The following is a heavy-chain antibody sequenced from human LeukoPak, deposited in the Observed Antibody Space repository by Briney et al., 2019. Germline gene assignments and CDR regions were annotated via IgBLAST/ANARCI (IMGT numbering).Heavy chain of an antibody. CDR2: VSADGRTQ. J-gene: IGHJ3*02. Sequence: GGSLRLSCAASGFTFRTYSIHRVRQAPGKGLEWVTVVSADGRTQLYSDSVKGRFTISRDNSLNTLHLQMNSLRAEDTAVYYCAKDWTYYYDSSGYTSGAFDIWGQGTMVTVSS. CDR1: GFTFRTYS. CDR3: AKDWTYYYDSSGYTSGAFDI. V-gene: IGHV3-30*18. D-gene: IGHD3-22*01.